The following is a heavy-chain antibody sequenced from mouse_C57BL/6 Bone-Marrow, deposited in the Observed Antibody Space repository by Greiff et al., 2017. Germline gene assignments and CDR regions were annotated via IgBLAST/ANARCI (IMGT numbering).Heavy chain of an antibody. D-gene: IGHD1-1*01. CDR1: GFTFSSYA. Sequence: DVKLVESGGGLVKPGGSLKLSCAASGFTFSSYAMSWVRQTPEKRLEWVATISDGGSYTYYPDNVKGRFTISRDNAKNNLYLQMRHLKSEDTAMYYCARVYYDGSTFDYWGQGTTLTVSS. CDR2: ISDGGSYT. CDR3: ARVYYDGSTFDY. J-gene: IGHJ2*01. V-gene: IGHV5-4*03.